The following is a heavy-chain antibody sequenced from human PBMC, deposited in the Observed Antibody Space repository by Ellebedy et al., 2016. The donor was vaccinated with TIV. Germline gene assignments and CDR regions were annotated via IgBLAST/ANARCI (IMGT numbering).Heavy chain of an antibody. Sequence: GGSLRLSCAASGFTFSDYSMNWVRQAPGKGLEWVSYISTDSSIIYYVDSVKGRFTISRDSARSSLYLQMNSLRDEDTAVYYCARKFPGAGGIDYWGQGTLVTVSS. CDR1: GFTFSDYS. J-gene: IGHJ4*02. V-gene: IGHV3-48*02. CDR3: ARKFPGAGGIDY. D-gene: IGHD2-8*02. CDR2: ISTDSSII.